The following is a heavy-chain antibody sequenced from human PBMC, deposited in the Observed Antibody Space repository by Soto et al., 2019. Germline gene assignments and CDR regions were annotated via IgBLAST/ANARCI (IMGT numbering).Heavy chain of an antibody. V-gene: IGHV5-51*01. CDR2: IYPGDSDT. CDR1: GYSFTSYW. CDR3: ARRVSDSSGPYNWFDP. D-gene: IGHD3-22*01. Sequence: GESLQISCKGSGYSFTSYWIGCVRQMPGKGLEWMGIIYPGDSDTRYSPSFQGQVTISADKSISTAYLQWSSLKASDTAMYYCARRVSDSSGPYNWFDPWGEGTLVTVSS. J-gene: IGHJ5*02.